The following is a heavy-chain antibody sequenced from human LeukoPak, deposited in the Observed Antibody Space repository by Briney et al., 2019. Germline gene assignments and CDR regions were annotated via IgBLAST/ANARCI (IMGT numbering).Heavy chain of an antibody. CDR1: GFTFSSYA. D-gene: IGHD3-22*01. J-gene: IGHJ4*02. V-gene: IGHV3-30*18. Sequence: GGSLRLSCAASGFTFSSYAMSWVRQAPGKGLEWVAVISYDGSNKYYADSVKGRFTISRDNSKNTLYLQMNSLRAEDTAVYYCAKCGYYYDSSGYYFDYWGQGTLVTVSS. CDR2: ISYDGSNK. CDR3: AKCGYYYDSSGYYFDY.